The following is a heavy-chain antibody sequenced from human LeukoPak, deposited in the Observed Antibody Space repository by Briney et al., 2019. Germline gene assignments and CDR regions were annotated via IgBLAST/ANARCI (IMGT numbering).Heavy chain of an antibody. Sequence: GGSLRLSCAASGFTFSSYAMSWVRQAPGKGLEWVSAISGSGGSTYYADSVKGRFTISRDNSKNTLYLQMNSLRAEDTTVYYCAKVGFWGGYYFDYWGQGTLVTVSS. V-gene: IGHV3-23*01. CDR3: AKVGFWGGYYFDY. CDR1: GFTFSSYA. J-gene: IGHJ4*02. CDR2: ISGSGGST. D-gene: IGHD3-16*01.